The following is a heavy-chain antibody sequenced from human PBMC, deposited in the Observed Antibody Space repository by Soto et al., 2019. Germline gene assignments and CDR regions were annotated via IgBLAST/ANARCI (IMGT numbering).Heavy chain of an antibody. Sequence: QVQLVQSGAEEKKPGASVKVSCKASGYTFTSYAMLWVRQAPGQRLEWMGWINAGNGNTKYSQKFQGRVTITRDTSQRSVSLELNSLRSQATAVYYCVSDPGYSSRNTWGQGTLVTVSS. J-gene: IGHJ5*02. CDR2: INAGNGNT. CDR1: GYTFTSYA. V-gene: IGHV1-3*05. D-gene: IGHD2-2*02. CDR3: VSDPGYSSRNT.